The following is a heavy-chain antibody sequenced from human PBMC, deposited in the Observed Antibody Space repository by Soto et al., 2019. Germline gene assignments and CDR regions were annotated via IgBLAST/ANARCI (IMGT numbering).Heavy chain of an antibody. Sequence: ASVKVSCKVSGYTLTELSMHWVRQAPGKGLEWMGGFDPEDGETIYAQKFQDRVTMTEDTSTDTAYMELSSLRSDDTSVYYCAADNPYSSGSYYMDVRGKGTTVTVSS. D-gene: IGHD6-19*01. V-gene: IGHV1-24*01. J-gene: IGHJ6*03. CDR1: GYTLTELS. CDR2: FDPEDGET. CDR3: AADNPYSSGSYYMDV.